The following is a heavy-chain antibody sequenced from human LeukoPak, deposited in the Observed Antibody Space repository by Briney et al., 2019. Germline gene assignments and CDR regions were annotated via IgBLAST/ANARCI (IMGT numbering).Heavy chain of an antibody. V-gene: IGHV1-46*01. CDR3: ARRAPYCGGDCFDAFDI. CDR2: INPSGGST. D-gene: IGHD2-21*01. Sequence: ASVKVSCKASGYTFTSYYMHWVRQAPGQGLEWMGIINPSGGSTSYAQKFQGRVTMTTDTSTSTAYMELRSLRSDDTAVYYCARRAPYCGGDCFDAFDIWGQGTMVTVSS. CDR1: GYTFTSYY. J-gene: IGHJ3*02.